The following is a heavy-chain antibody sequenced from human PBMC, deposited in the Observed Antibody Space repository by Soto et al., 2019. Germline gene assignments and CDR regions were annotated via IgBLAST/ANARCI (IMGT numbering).Heavy chain of an antibody. J-gene: IGHJ4*02. CDR3: ARGLPYSSSWTH. D-gene: IGHD6-13*01. Sequence: TSETLSLTCAVYGGSFSGYYWSWIRQPPGKGLEWIGEINHSGSTNYNPSLKSRVTISVDTSKNQFSLKLSSVTAADTAVYYCARGLPYSSSWTHWGQGTLVTVSS. CDR1: GGSFSGYY. CDR2: INHSGST. V-gene: IGHV4-34*01.